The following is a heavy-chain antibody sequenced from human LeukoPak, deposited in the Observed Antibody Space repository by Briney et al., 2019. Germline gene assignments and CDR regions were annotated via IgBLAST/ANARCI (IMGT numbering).Heavy chain of an antibody. J-gene: IGHJ4*02. CDR2: ISYDGSNK. Sequence: GGSLRLSCAASGFTFSSYAMHWVRQAPGKGLEWVAVISYDGSNKYYADSVKGRFTISRDNSKNTLYLQMNSLRAEDTAVYYCARDLGGVHFDYWGQGTLVTVSP. CDR1: GFTFSSYA. D-gene: IGHD3-10*01. V-gene: IGHV3-30-3*01. CDR3: ARDLGGVHFDY.